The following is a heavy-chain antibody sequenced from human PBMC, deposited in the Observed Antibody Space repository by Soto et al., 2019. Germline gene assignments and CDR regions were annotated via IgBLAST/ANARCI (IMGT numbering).Heavy chain of an antibody. CDR2: ISPYNGYT. Sequence: SVKVPCKASGYTFTSFGIHWVRQAPGQGREWRGWISPYNGYTNYAQKLQGRVTMTTDSSTNTAYMELGSLRSDDTAVYYCARDGRYTASSYYFDLWGRGTLVTVSS. J-gene: IGHJ2*01. V-gene: IGHV1-18*01. CDR3: ARDGRYTASSYYFDL. D-gene: IGHD1-26*01. CDR1: GYTFTSFG.